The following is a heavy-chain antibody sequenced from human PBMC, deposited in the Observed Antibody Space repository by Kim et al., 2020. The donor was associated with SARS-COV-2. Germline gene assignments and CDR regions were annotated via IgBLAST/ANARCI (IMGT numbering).Heavy chain of an antibody. CDR3: ARTDYGDYEVNWFDP. CDR2: INHSGST. V-gene: IGHV4-34*01. J-gene: IGHJ5*02. Sequence: SETLSLTCAVYGGSFSGYYWSWIRQPPGKGLEWIGEINHSGSTNYNPSLKSRVTISVDTSKNQFSLKLSSVTAADTAVYYCARTDYGDYEVNWFDPWGQGTLVTVSS. CDR1: GGSFSGYY. D-gene: IGHD4-17*01.